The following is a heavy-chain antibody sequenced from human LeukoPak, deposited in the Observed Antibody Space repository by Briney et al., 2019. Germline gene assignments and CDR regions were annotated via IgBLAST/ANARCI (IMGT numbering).Heavy chain of an antibody. Sequence: SETLSLTCSVSGDSISTSSYVWGWIRQPPGKGLEWIGSILYSGTTYYKPSLKSRVTISVDTSKNQFSLKLSSVTAADTAVYYCARVGTMVRIDYWGQGTLVTVSS. CDR1: GDSISTSSYV. CDR2: ILYSGTT. CDR3: ARVGTMVRIDY. D-gene: IGHD3-10*01. J-gene: IGHJ4*02. V-gene: IGHV4-39*07.